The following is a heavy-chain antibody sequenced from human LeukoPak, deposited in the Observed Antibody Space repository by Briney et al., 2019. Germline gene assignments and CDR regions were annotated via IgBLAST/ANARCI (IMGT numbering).Heavy chain of an antibody. Sequence: ASVKVSRKASVYTFTSYGISSVCAAPGQGLWWMGWITTYNGNTNYAQTLQGRVTMTTDTSTSTAYMELRSLRSDDTAVYYCARVGYCSSTSCSNWFDPWGQGTLVTVSS. CDR2: ITTYNGNT. CDR1: VYTFTSYG. J-gene: IGHJ5*02. V-gene: IGHV1-18*01. D-gene: IGHD2-2*01. CDR3: ARVGYCSSTSCSNWFDP.